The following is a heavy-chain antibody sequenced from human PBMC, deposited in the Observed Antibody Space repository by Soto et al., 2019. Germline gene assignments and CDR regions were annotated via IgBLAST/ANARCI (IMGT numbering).Heavy chain of an antibody. J-gene: IGHJ4*02. CDR1: GFAVNSNY. V-gene: IGHV3-53*01. CDR3: VRTSSY. D-gene: IGHD2-2*01. Sequence: EVQLVTSGGGLIQPGGSLRLSCAASGFAVNSNYMSWVRQAPGKGLEWVSVIFGGGSTYYSDSVKGRFTISRDNSKNTLYLQMNSLRTEDTAVYYWVRTSSYWGQGTLVTVSS. CDR2: IFGGGST.